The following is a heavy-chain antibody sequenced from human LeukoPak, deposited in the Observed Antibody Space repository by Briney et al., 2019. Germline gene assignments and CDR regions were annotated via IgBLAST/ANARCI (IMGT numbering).Heavy chain of an antibody. Sequence: SETLSLTCTVSGGSISSDRYYWTWMRQPPGEGLEWIGSIYFNGITSYNSSLESRVTISLDTSKNQFSLKLSSVTAADTAVYYCASGYYYGSGNWFDPWGQGTLVTVSS. J-gene: IGHJ5*02. CDR1: GGSISSDRYY. CDR3: ASGYYYGSGNWFDP. V-gene: IGHV4-39*07. D-gene: IGHD3-10*01. CDR2: IYFNGIT.